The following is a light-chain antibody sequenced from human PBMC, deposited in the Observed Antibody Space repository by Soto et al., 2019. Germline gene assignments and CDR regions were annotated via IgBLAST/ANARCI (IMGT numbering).Light chain of an antibody. CDR3: QHPPWT. CDR1: QSISSW. Sequence: DIPMTQSPSTLSASVGDRVTITCRASQSISSWLAWYQQKPGKAPKLLIYKASSLESGVPSRFSGSGSGTEFTLTISSLQPDDFATYYCQHPPWTFGQGTKVEIK. V-gene: IGKV1-5*03. CDR2: KAS. J-gene: IGKJ1*01.